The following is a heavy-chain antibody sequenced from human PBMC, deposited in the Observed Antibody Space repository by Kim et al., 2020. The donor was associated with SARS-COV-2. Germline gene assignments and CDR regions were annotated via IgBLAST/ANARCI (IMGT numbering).Heavy chain of an antibody. Sequence: GGSLRLSCAASGFTFSIYAMSWVRQAPGKGLEWVSTVSSSGRSTYFADSVRGRFAISRDSSKNTLYLQMNSLRAEDTAVYYCAKDQSPLAGTVTTYYFD. V-gene: IGHV3-23*01. D-gene: IGHD4-17*01. CDR1: GFTFSIYA. CDR2: VSSSGRST. CDR3: AKDQSPLAGTVTTYYFD. J-gene: IGHJ4*01.